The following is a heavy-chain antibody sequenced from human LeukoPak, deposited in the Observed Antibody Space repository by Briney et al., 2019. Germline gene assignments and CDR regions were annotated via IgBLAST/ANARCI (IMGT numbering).Heavy chain of an antibody. CDR2: GHYSGST. V-gene: IGHV4-59*01. CDR1: GDSISNYY. J-gene: IGHJ3*02. D-gene: IGHD3-10*01. CDR3: ARWGETSALRVHAFDI. Sequence: PSETPSLTCTVSGDSISNYYWNWIRQPPGKGLEWIGYGHYSGSTFYNPSLNSRVTLSVDTSKNQFSLKLTSVTAADTAVYYCARWGETSALRVHAFDIWGQGTMVTVSS.